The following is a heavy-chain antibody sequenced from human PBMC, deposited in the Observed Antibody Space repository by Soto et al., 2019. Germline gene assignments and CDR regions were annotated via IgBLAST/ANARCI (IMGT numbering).Heavy chain of an antibody. D-gene: IGHD6-13*01. CDR2: ISYDGSNK. Sequence: HPGGSLRLSCAASGFTFSSYGMHWVRQAPGKGLEWVAVISYDGSNKYYADSVKGRFTISRDNSKNTLYLQMNSLRAEDTAVYYCAKVRSSSWYFPIQYYYYYGMDVWGQGTTVTVSS. V-gene: IGHV3-30*18. CDR1: GFTFSSYG. CDR3: AKVRSSSWYFPIQYYYYYGMDV. J-gene: IGHJ6*02.